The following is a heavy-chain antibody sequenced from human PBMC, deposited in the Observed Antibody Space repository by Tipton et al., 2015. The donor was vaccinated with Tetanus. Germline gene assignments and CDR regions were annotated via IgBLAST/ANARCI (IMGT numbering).Heavy chain of an antibody. V-gene: IGHV4-31*03. D-gene: IGHD1-26*01. CDR2: IYYSGST. CDR3: ARDQARGARGWNYFDY. CDR1: GGSISESPYY. Sequence: GLVKPSETLSLSCTVSGGSISESPYYWDWIRQHPGKGLEWIGDIYYSGSTYYNPSLKSRAILSVDPSKNQFSLKLNSMTAADTAVYYCARDQARGARGWNYFDYWGQGTLVTVSS. J-gene: IGHJ4*02.